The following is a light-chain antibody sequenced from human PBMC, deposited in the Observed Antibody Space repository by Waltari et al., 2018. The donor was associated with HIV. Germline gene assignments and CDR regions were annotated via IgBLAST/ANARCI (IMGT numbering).Light chain of an antibody. CDR2: NAY. CDR1: QGTNNW. CDR3: LQANSFPYT. J-gene: IGKJ2*01. Sequence: DIRMTQSPSSVSASVGDRVTINCRASQGTNNWVAWYQQKPGRAPKLLIYNAYRLQSGVPSRFSGSGSGTEFALTISSLQPDDFATYYCLQANSFPYTFGQGTKLEIK. V-gene: IGKV1-12*01.